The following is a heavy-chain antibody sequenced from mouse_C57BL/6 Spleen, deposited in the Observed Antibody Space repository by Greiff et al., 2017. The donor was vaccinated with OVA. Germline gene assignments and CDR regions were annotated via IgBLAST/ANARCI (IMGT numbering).Heavy chain of an antibody. J-gene: IGHJ4*01. V-gene: IGHV1-64*01. D-gene: IGHD1-1*01. CDR3: ARWGIYGSSYVDAMDY. CDR1: GYTFTSYW. Sequence: QVQLQQPGAELVKPGASVKLSCKASGYTFTSYWMHWVKQRPGQGLEWIGMIHPNSGSTNYNEKFKSKATLTVDKSSSTAYMQLSSLTSEDSAVYYCARWGIYGSSYVDAMDYWGQGTSVTVSS. CDR2: IHPNSGST.